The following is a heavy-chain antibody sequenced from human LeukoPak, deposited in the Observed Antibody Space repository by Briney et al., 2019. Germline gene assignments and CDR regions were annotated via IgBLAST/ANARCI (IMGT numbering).Heavy chain of an antibody. V-gene: IGHV4-4*07. J-gene: IGHJ6*03. CDR3: ARVSRKGTATYTDV. Sequence: SETLSLTCTVSSGSISSYYWSWIRQPAGKGLEWIGRIYTSGSTNYNPSLKSRVTMSVDTSKNQFSLKLSSVTAADTAVYYCARVSRKGTATYTDVWGKGTTVTVSS. CDR2: IYTSGST. CDR1: SGSISSYY. D-gene: IGHD5-18*01.